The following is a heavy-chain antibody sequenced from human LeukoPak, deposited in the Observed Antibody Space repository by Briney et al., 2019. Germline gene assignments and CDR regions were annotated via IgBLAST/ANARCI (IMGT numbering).Heavy chain of an antibody. CDR1: GYSISSGYY. V-gene: IGHV4-38-2*02. CDR3: AREGRSTAKDY. Sequence: SETLSLTCTVSGYSISSGYYWGWIRQPPGKGLEWIGSIYHSGRTFYNPSLKSRVTISVDTSKNQFSLRLSSVTSADTAVYFCAREGRSTAKDYWGQGTLVTVSS. J-gene: IGHJ4*02. CDR2: IYHSGRT. D-gene: IGHD3-10*01.